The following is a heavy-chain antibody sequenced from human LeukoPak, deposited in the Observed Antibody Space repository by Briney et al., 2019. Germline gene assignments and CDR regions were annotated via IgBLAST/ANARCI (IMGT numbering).Heavy chain of an antibody. V-gene: IGHV1-2*02. D-gene: IGHD3-22*01. CDR2: INPNSGGT. J-gene: IGHJ3*02. CDR1: GYTFTGYY. CDR3: ARETYYDSSGYYSYDAFDI. Sequence: ASVKVSCKASGYTFTGYYMHWVRQAPGQGLERMGWINPNSGGTNYAQKFQGRVTMTRDTSISTAYMELSRLRSDDTAVYYCARETYYDSSGYYSYDAFDIWGQGTMVTVSS.